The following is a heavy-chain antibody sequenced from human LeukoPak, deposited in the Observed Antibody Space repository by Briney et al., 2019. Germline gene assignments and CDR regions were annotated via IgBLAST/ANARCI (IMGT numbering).Heavy chain of an antibody. J-gene: IGHJ3*02. CDR1: GASISSYS. CDR2: FSYTGST. V-gene: IGHV4-59*01. CDR3: ARGYCSGGSCYDAFDI. Sequence: SETLSLTCTVSGASISSYSWGWIRQPPGKGLEWIGYFSYTGSTNYNPSLKSRVTISVDTSKNKFSLKLSSVTAADTSVYYCARGYCSGGSCYDAFDIWGQGTMVTVSS. D-gene: IGHD2-15*01.